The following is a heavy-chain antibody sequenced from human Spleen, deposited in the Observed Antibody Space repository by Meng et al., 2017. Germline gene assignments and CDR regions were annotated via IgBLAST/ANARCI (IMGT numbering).Heavy chain of an antibody. Sequence: SETLSLTCTVSDGSVISNTYYWAWLRQPPGKGLEWIGEINHSGSTNYNPSLESRATISVDTSQNNLSLKLSSVTAADSAVYYCARGPTTMAHDFDYWGQGTLVTVSS. D-gene: IGHD4-11*01. CDR1: DGSVISNTYY. V-gene: IGHV4-39*02. CDR2: INHSGST. CDR3: ARGPTTMAHDFDY. J-gene: IGHJ4*02.